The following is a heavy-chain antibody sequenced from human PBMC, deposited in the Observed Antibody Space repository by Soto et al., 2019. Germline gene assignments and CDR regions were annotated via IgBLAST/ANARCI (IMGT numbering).Heavy chain of an antibody. D-gene: IGHD5-18*01. Sequence: SSETLSLTCTVSGGPINTYNLFWAWVRQPPGKGLEWIASIHYGGNAYYSPSLTTRATISRDTSKNRVSLKLSSVTAADTAVYYCARGYGRNFDYWGQGALVTVSS. CDR1: GGPINTYNLF. CDR2: IHYGGNA. J-gene: IGHJ4*02. CDR3: ARGYGRNFDY. V-gene: IGHV4-39*01.